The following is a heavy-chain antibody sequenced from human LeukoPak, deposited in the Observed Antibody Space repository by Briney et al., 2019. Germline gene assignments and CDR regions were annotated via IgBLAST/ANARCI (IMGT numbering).Heavy chain of an antibody. V-gene: IGHV4-39*01. CDR3: ARQVSYSTSLLGYYFDY. CDR2: MYYGGNT. D-gene: IGHD2-2*01. J-gene: IGHJ4*02. Sequence: KASETLSLTCTVSGGSISSTAYYWGWIRQPPGKGLEWIGSMYYGGNTYYNPSLKSRVTMSVDTPKNQFSLKLTSVTAADTAMFYCARQVSYSTSLLGYYFDYWGQGILVTVSS. CDR1: GGSISSTAYY.